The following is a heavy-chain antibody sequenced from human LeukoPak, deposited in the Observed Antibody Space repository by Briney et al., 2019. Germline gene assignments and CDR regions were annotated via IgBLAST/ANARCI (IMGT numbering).Heavy chain of an antibody. Sequence: GGSLRLSCAASGFTFSSYGMHWVRQAPGKGLEWVAFIRYDGSNKYYADSVKGRFTISRDNSKNTLYLQMNSLRAEDTAVYYCAKGGRQQPFRGGMDVWGQGTTVTVSS. D-gene: IGHD6-13*01. CDR2: IRYDGSNK. CDR3: AKGGRQQPFRGGMDV. J-gene: IGHJ6*02. CDR1: GFTFSSYG. V-gene: IGHV3-30*02.